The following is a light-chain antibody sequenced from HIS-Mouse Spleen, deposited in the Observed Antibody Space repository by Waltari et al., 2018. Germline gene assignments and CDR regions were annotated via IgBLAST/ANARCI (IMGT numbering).Light chain of an antibody. Sequence: SYDLTQPPSVSVSPGHTARITCSGVALPKKYAYWYQQKSGQAPVLVIYEDSKRPSGIPERFSGSSSGTMATLTISGAQVEDEADYYCYSTDSSGNHRVFGGGTKLTVL. V-gene: IGLV3-10*01. CDR2: EDS. CDR3: YSTDSSGNHRV. CDR1: ALPKKY. J-gene: IGLJ2*01.